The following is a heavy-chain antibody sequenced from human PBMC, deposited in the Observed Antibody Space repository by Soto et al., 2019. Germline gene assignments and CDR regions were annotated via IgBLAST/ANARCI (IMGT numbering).Heavy chain of an antibody. V-gene: IGHV3-7*03. CDR2: IEGDGSAI. CDR3: VRGGCSGNSCYLYGMDV. CDR1: GFTFSSFW. D-gene: IGHD2-2*01. Sequence: PVRSLILSGAASGFTFSSFWMSWVRQAPGNGLEWVANIEGDGSAINYLDFVKGRFTISRDNAKNALYLQMSSLRAEDTAVYYCVRGGCSGNSCYLYGMDVWGQGTTVTVPS. J-gene: IGHJ6*02.